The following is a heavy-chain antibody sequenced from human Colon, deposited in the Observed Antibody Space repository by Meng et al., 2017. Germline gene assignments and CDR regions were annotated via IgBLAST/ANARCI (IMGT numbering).Heavy chain of an antibody. CDR3: ARDRKHYGERGWFDP. CDR2: IYYSGST. J-gene: IGHJ5*02. Sequence: VQVQESGPGLVQPSQTLSLTCTVSGGSISSGDYYWSWIRQPPGKGLEWIGYIYYSGSTYSNASLMSRVTISIDRSKNQFSLKLSSVTAADTAVYYCARDRKHYGERGWFDPWGQGTLVTVSS. D-gene: IGHD4-17*01. V-gene: IGHV4-30-4*01. CDR1: GGSISSGDYY.